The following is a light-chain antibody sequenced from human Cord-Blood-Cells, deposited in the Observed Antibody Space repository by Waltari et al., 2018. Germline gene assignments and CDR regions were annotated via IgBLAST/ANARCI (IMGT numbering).Light chain of an antibody. Sequence: QSALTQPASVSGSPGQSITISCTGTSSDVGGYKYVSWYQKHPGKAPKLMIYEVSNRPSGVSNRFSGSKSGNTASLTISGLQAEDEADYYCSSYTSSSTLEGYVFGTGTKVTVL. J-gene: IGLJ1*01. CDR2: EVS. CDR3: SSYTSSSTLEGYV. CDR1: SSDVGGYKY. V-gene: IGLV2-14*01.